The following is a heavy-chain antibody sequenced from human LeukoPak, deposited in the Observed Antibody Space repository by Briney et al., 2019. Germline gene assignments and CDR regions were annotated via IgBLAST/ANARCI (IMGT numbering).Heavy chain of an antibody. D-gene: IGHD6-6*01. V-gene: IGHV3-64D*06. CDR3: VKDRSIAAPNNDFFDS. CDR1: GLTFNSFG. Sequence: GGSLRLSCAAPGLTFNSFGFHWVHQAPGKGLEFVSHISSNGATTYYADSVKGRFTISRDNSKNTSYLQMSSLRADDTAVYYCVKDRSIAAPNNDFFDSWGQGALVTVSS. J-gene: IGHJ4*02. CDR2: ISSNGATT.